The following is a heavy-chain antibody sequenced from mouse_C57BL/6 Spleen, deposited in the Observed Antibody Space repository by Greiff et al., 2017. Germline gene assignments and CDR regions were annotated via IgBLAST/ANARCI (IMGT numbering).Heavy chain of an antibody. Sequence: EVQLQESGPGLVKPSQSLSLTCSVTGYSITSGYYWNWIRQFPGNKLEWMGYISYDGSNNYNPSLKNRISITRDTSKNQFFLKLNSVTTEDTATYYCARDQGYGNYLGYWGQGTTLTVSS. V-gene: IGHV3-6*01. CDR2: ISYDGSN. J-gene: IGHJ2*01. D-gene: IGHD2-1*01. CDR1: GYSITSGYY. CDR3: ARDQGYGNYLGY.